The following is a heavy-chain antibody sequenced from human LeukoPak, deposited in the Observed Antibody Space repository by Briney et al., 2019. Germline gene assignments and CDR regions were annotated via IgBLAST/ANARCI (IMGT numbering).Heavy chain of an antibody. CDR2: ISGSGGST. Sequence: GGSLRLSCAASGFTFSSYAMSWVRQAPGKGLEWVSAISGSGGSTYYTDSVKGRFTISRDNSKNTLYLQMNSLRAEDTAVYYCAKPLVSSCYAHWGQGTLVTVSS. D-gene: IGHD2-2*01. CDR3: AKPLVSSCYAH. V-gene: IGHV3-23*01. CDR1: GFTFSSYA. J-gene: IGHJ4*02.